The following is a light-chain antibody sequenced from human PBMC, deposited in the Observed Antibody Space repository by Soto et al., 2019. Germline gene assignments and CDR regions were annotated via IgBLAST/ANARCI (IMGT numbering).Light chain of an antibody. CDR3: QQYKSWPPIT. CDR2: GAS. Sequence: EIVMTQSPATLSVSPVDDVTLSCRSSQSVPSRIAWYQQKPGQAPSLLIYGASTRATGVPDRFSGTGSGTEFTLTIGSLKSEDYAVYDGQQYKSWPPITVGQGTRREIK. J-gene: IGKJ5*01. V-gene: IGKV3-15*01. CDR1: QSVPSR.